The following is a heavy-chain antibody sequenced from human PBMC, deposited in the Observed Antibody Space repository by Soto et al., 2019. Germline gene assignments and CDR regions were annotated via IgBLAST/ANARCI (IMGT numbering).Heavy chain of an antibody. V-gene: IGHV4-4*07. CDR3: ARDGDVLRYFDWLALDY. CDR2: IYTSGST. Sequence: TLSLTCTVSGGSISSYYWSWIRQPAGKGLEWIGRIYTSGSTNYNPSLKSRVTMSVDTSKNQFSLKLSSVTAADTAVYYCARDGDVLRYFDWLALDYWGQGTLVTVSS. CDR1: GGSISSYY. D-gene: IGHD3-9*01. J-gene: IGHJ4*02.